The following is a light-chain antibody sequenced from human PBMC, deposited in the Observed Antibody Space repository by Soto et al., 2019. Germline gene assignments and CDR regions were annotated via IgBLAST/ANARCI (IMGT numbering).Light chain of an antibody. V-gene: IGLV2-14*01. CDR1: SSDVGGYNY. Sequence: QSALTQPASVSGSPGQSITISCTGTSSDVGGYNYVSWYQHHPGKAPKLLIYEVSYRPSGVSDRFSGSKSANTASLTISGLQAEDEADYYCSSYTSGSLRLFGTGTKVTVL. J-gene: IGLJ1*01. CDR3: SSYTSGSLRL. CDR2: EVS.